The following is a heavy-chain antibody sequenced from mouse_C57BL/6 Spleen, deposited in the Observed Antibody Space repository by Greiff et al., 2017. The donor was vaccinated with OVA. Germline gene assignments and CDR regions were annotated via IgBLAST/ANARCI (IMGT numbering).Heavy chain of an antibody. J-gene: IGHJ2*01. CDR1: GYTFNSYW. CDR2: IDPSDSYT. V-gene: IGHV1-69*01. Sequence: QVQLQQPGAELVMPGASVKLSCKASGYTFNSYWMHWVKQRPGQGLEWIGEIDPSDSYTNYNQKFKGKSTLTVDKSSNTAYMQLSSLTSEDSAVYYCARGYIGYWGQGTTLTVSS. CDR3: ARGYIGY.